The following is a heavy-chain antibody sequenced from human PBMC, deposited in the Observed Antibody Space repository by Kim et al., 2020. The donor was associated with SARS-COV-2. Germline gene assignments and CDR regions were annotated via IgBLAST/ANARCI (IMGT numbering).Heavy chain of an antibody. CDR2: ISSSSTI. Sequence: GGSLRLSCAASGFTFSSYSMNWVRQAPGKGLEWVSYISSSSTIYYADSVKGRFTISRDNAKNSLYLQMNSLRDEDTAVYYCAREGYSGYDHDAFDIWGQGTMVTVSS. V-gene: IGHV3-48*02. D-gene: IGHD5-12*01. J-gene: IGHJ3*02. CDR1: GFTFSSYS. CDR3: AREGYSGYDHDAFDI.